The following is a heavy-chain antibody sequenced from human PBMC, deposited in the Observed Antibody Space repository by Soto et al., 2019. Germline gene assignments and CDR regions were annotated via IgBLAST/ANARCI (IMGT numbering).Heavy chain of an antibody. J-gene: IGHJ5*02. D-gene: IGHD3-16*02. CDR1: GGSISSGGYY. CDR2: IYYSGST. V-gene: IGHV4-31*03. Sequence: SETLSLTCTVSGGSISSGGYYWSWIRQHPGKGLEWIGYIYYSGSTYYNPSLKSRVTISVDTSKNQFSLKLSSVTAADTAVYYCARGVRIMITFGGVIAPGGWFDPWGQGTLVTVS. CDR3: ARGVRIMITFGGVIAPGGWFDP.